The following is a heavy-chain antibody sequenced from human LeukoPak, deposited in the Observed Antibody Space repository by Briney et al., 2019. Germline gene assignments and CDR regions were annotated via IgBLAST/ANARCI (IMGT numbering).Heavy chain of an antibody. D-gene: IGHD6-19*01. Sequence: GGSLRLSCAASGFTFSSYSMNWVRQAPGKGLEWISSISSSNSYIYNADSVKGRFTISRDNAKNSLYLQMNSLRAEDTAVYYCARDQGLLVVAGRFGYWGQGTLVTVSS. CDR1: GFTFSSYS. CDR3: ARDQGLLVVAGRFGY. CDR2: ISSSNSYI. V-gene: IGHV3-21*01. J-gene: IGHJ4*02.